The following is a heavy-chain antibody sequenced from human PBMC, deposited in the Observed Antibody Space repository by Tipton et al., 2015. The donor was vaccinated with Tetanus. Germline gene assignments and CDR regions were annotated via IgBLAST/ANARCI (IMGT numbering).Heavy chain of an antibody. J-gene: IGHJ4*02. D-gene: IGHD3-9*01. Sequence: QLVQSGGGLVKPGGSLRLSCAASGFTFSSYSMNWVRQAPGKGLEWVSSISSSSSYIYYADSVKGRFTISRDNAKNSLYLQMNSLRAEDTAVYYCAGNPKGYYDILTGIDYWGQGTLVTVSS. CDR3: AGNPKGYYDILTGIDY. V-gene: IGHV3-21*01. CDR2: ISSSSSYI. CDR1: GFTFSSYS.